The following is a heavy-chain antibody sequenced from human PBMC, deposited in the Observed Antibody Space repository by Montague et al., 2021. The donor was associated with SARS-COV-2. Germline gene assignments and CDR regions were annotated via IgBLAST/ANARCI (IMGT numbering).Heavy chain of an antibody. CDR3: ARIRDYDILTGSYSGFDY. CDR2: IDWDDEK. J-gene: IGHJ4*02. D-gene: IGHD3-9*01. V-gene: IGHV2-70*01. Sequence: PVLVKPTQTLTLTCTFSGFSLSTSGMCVSWIRQPPGKALGWLALIDWDDEKYYSTSLKTRLTISKDTSKNQVVLTMTNMDPVDTATYYCARIRDYDILTGSYSGFDYWGQGTLVTVSS. CDR1: GFSLSTSGMC.